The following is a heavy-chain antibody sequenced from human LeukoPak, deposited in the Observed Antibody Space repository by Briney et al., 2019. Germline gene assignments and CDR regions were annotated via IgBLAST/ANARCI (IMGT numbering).Heavy chain of an antibody. CDR1: GGSISSGGYS. V-gene: IGHV4-30-2*01. J-gene: IGHJ4*02. Sequence: PSETLSLTCAVSGGSISSGGYSWSWIRQPPGKGLEWIGYIYHSGSTYYNPSLKSRVTISVDRSKNQFSLKLSSVTAADTAVYYCARGAYYGDYNYLFDYWGQGTLVTVSS. CDR3: ARGAYYGDYNYLFDY. D-gene: IGHD4-17*01. CDR2: IYHSGST.